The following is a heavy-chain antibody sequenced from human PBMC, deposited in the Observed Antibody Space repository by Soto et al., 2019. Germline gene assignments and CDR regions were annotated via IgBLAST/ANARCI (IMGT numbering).Heavy chain of an antibody. Sequence: AGGSLRLSCAASGFTFRSSAMHWVRQAPGTALEWGAVIWSDGSNKYYADSVKGRVTISRDNSKNTLYLQMNSLRAEDTAVHYCARAGYEDREFDYWGQGILVTVPS. D-gene: IGHD5-12*01. CDR2: IWSDGSNK. CDR3: ARAGYEDREFDY. J-gene: IGHJ4*02. V-gene: IGHV3-33*01. CDR1: GFTFRSSA.